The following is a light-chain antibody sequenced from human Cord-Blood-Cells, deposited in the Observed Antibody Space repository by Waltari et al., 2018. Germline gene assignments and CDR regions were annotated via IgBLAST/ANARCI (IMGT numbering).Light chain of an antibody. CDR2: GAS. CDR1: QSVSSSY. Sequence: VLTQSPGTLSLSPGERATLSCRASQSVSSSYLAWYQQKPGQAPRLLIYGASSRATGIPDRFSGSGSGTDFTLTISRLEPEDFAVYYCQQYGSSLALTFGGGT. CDR3: QQYGSSLALT. V-gene: IGKV3-20*01. J-gene: IGKJ4*01.